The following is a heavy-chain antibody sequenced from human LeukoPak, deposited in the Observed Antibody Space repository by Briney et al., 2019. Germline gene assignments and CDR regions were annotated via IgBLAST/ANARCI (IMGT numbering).Heavy chain of an antibody. Sequence: SETLSLTCAVYGGSFSGYHWSWIRQPPGKGLEWIGEINHSGSTNYNPSLKSRVTISVDTSKNQFSLKLSSVTAADTAVYYCARRRGYSYGTLDYWGQGTLVTVSS. CDR1: GGSFSGYH. V-gene: IGHV4-34*01. CDR3: ARRRGYSYGTLDY. CDR2: INHSGST. J-gene: IGHJ4*02. D-gene: IGHD5-18*01.